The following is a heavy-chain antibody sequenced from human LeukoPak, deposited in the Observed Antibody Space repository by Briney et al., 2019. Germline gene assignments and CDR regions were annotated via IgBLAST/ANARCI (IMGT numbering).Heavy chain of an antibody. Sequence: SVKVSRKASGYTFTGYYMHWVRQAPGQGLEWIGWIVVGSGNTNYAQKFQERVTITRDMSTSTAYMELSSLRSEDTAVYYCAAGQGGYYYGIDYWGQGTLVTVSS. CDR3: AAGQGGYYYGIDY. CDR1: GYTFTGYY. CDR2: IVVGSGNT. V-gene: IGHV1-58*02. D-gene: IGHD3-22*01. J-gene: IGHJ4*02.